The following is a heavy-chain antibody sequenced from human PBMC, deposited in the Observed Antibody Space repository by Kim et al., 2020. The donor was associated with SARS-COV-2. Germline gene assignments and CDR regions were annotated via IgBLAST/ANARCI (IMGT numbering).Heavy chain of an antibody. V-gene: IGHV1-18*01. D-gene: IGHD3-10*01. J-gene: IGHJ6*01. Sequence: ASVKVSCKASGYTFTRYGISWVRQAPGQGPEWMGWISTYNDDTNYAQKFQGRVTMNTDTSTTTVYMELRSLTSDDTAVYYCGRPFYGSGSYDYKYGMDVW. CDR1: GYTFTRYG. CDR3: GRPFYGSGSYDYKYGMDV. CDR2: ISTYNDDT.